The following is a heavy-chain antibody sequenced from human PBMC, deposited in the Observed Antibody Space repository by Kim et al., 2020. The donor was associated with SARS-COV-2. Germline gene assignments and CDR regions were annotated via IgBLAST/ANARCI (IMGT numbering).Heavy chain of an antibody. V-gene: IGHV4-4*02. CDR1: GGSISSSNW. CDR3: ARDYDSSGYFDY. Sequence: SETLSLTCAVSGGSISSSNWWSWVRQPPGKGLEWIGEIYHSGSTNYNPSLKSRVTISVDKSKNQFSLKLSSVTTADTAVYYCARDYDSSGYFDYWGQGTLVTVSS. CDR2: IYHSGST. D-gene: IGHD3-22*01. J-gene: IGHJ4*02.